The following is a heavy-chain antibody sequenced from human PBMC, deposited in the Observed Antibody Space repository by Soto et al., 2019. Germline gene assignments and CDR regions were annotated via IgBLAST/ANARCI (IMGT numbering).Heavy chain of an antibody. V-gene: IGHV3-23*01. D-gene: IGHD3-22*01. CDR1: GITISNYP. CDR2: ISGSGDRT. Sequence: EVQLLESGGGLVQTGGSLRLSCAASGITISNYPMSWVLQAPGKGLYWVSGISGSGDRTYYADSAKGRFTISKDISKNSLSLQLDNLGVEDTAVYFCVKDDGGYPSTAPHWGQGTLVTVSS. J-gene: IGHJ1*01. CDR3: VKDDGGYPSTAPH.